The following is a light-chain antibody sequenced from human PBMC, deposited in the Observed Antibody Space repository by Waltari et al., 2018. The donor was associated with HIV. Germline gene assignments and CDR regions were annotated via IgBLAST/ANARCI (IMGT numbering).Light chain of an antibody. CDR3: QSYDSSLSSSV. J-gene: IGLJ2*01. CDR2: GNS. Sequence: QSDLTPPPSVSGAPGQRVTISCSGVSAGYDVHWYQQLPGTAPKLLIYGNSNRPSGVPDRFSGSKSGPLASLAITGLQAEDEADYYCQSYDSSLSSSVFGGGTRLTVL. CDR1: SAGYD. V-gene: IGLV1-40*01.